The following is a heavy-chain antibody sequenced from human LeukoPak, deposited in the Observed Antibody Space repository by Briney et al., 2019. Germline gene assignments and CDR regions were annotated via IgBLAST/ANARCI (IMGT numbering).Heavy chain of an antibody. CDR3: ARLLIKSGSYYQGGFDY. CDR1: GYSFTSYW. V-gene: IGHV5-51*01. Sequence: GESLKISCKGSGYSFTSYWIGWVRQMPGKGLEWMGIIYPGDSDTRYSPSFQGQVTISADKSISTAYLQWSSLKASDTAMYYCARLLIKSGSYYQGGFDYWGQGTLVTVSS. J-gene: IGHJ4*02. CDR2: IYPGDSDT. D-gene: IGHD1-26*01.